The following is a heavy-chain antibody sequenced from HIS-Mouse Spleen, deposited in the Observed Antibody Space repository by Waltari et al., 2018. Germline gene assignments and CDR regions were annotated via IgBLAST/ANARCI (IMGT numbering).Heavy chain of an antibody. CDR2: IHPDSGGT. D-gene: IGHD5-12*01. CDR1: GYTFTGYY. CDR3: ARVSLRTPDYYYYGMDV. J-gene: IGHJ6*02. V-gene: IGHV1-2*02. Sequence: QVQLVQSGAEVKKPGASVKVSCKASGYTFTGYYMHWVRQAPGQGLEWMGWIHPDSGGTNSAQKFQGRGTMTRDTSSSKDYMELGRLRSDDTAVYYCARVSLRTPDYYYYGMDVWGQGTTVTVSS.